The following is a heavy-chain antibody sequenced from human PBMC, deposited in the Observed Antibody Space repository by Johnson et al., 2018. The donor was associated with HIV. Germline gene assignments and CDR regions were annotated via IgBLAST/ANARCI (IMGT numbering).Heavy chain of an antibody. CDR3: ARQLGSDAFDI. J-gene: IGHJ3*02. CDR1: GFTFSSYD. D-gene: IGHD7-27*01. V-gene: IGHV3-30*03. CDR2: ISYDGSNK. Sequence: QVQLVESGGGLVQPGGSLRLSCAASGFTFSSYDMHWVRQATGKGLEWVVVISYDGSNKYFADSVKGRFTISRDNSKNSLYLQMNSLRAEDTAVYYCARQLGSDAFDIWGQGTMVTVSS.